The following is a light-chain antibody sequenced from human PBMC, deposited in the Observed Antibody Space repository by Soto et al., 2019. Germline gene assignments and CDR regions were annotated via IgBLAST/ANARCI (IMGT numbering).Light chain of an antibody. CDR1: STNIGRNS. V-gene: IGLV1-44*01. J-gene: IGLJ3*02. CDR3: ASWDDSLSGWV. Sequence: QSVLTQPPSASGTPGQRVSISCSGSSTNIGRNSISWYQNLPGTAPKLLIYTNNQRPSGVPARFSGSKYGTSASLAISGLQSEDEADYYCASWDDSLSGWVFGGGTKVTVL. CDR2: TNN.